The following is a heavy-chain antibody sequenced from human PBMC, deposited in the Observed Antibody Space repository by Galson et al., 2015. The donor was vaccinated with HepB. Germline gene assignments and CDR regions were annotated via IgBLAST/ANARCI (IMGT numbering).Heavy chain of an antibody. V-gene: IGHV3-15*07. D-gene: IGHD3-9*01. CDR2: IKSKTNGGTT. CDR1: GFTFSNAW. Sequence: SLRLSCAASGFTFSNAWMNWVRQAPGKGLEWVGRIKSKTNGGTTDYAAPVKGRFTISRDDSKNTLYLQMNSLKTEDTAVYYCTTEVDRYYDILTGYYKAFNFDYWGQGTLVTVSS. CDR3: TTEVDRYYDILTGYYKAFNFDY. J-gene: IGHJ4*02.